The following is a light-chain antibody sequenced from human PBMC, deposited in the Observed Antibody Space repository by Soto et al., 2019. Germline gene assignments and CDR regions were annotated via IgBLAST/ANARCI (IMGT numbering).Light chain of an antibody. CDR1: QSVTNNY. CDR2: GSS. J-gene: IGKJ2*01. V-gene: IGKV3-20*01. Sequence: EVVLTQSPGTLSLSPGERATLSCRASQSVTNNYLAWYQQRPGQAPRLLIFGSSYSATGIPDRFSGSGSGTYFTLPISRLVPEDFAVYYCHQYGSSPPYTFGQGTKLEIK. CDR3: HQYGSSPPYT.